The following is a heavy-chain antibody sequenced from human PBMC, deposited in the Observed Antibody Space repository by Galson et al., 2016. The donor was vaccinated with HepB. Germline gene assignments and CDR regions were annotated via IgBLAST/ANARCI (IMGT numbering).Heavy chain of an antibody. J-gene: IGHJ4*02. D-gene: IGHD5-18*01. Sequence: SETLSLTCTVSGGSISSRSYYWGWIRQPPGKGLEWIASIHPSGSPYYYNPSLKSRLTISVDTSKNQFSLRLRSVTAADTALYFCARHEGYGSGPPWDDWGQGTLVTVSS. CDR1: GGSISSRSYY. CDR2: IHPSGSPY. CDR3: ARHEGYGSGPPWDD. V-gene: IGHV4-39*01.